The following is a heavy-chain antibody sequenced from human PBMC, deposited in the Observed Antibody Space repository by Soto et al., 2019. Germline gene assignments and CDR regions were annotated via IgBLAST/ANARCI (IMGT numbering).Heavy chain of an antibody. Sequence: QVQLVESGGGVVQPGRSLRLSCAASGFTFSSYGMHWVRQAPGKGLEWVAVIWYDGSNKYYADSVKGRFTISRDNSKNTLYLQMNSLRAEDTAVYYCARVIDSSGYCYVDYWGQGTLVTVSS. CDR2: IWYDGSNK. CDR3: ARVIDSSGYCYVDY. D-gene: IGHD3-22*01. CDR1: GFTFSSYG. J-gene: IGHJ4*02. V-gene: IGHV3-33*01.